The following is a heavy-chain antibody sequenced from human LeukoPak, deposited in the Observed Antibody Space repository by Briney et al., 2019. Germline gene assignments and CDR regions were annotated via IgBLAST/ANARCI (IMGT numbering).Heavy chain of an antibody. Sequence: GGSLRLSCSASGFTFSSYVMHWVRQAPGKGLEYVSAISSNGGSTYYADSVKGRFTISRDNSKNTLYLQMSSLRAEDTAVYYCVNLFSDTVTTVDYWGQGTLVTVSS. V-gene: IGHV3-64D*06. J-gene: IGHJ4*02. D-gene: IGHD4-17*01. CDR2: ISSNGGST. CDR1: GFTFSSYV. CDR3: VNLFSDTVTTVDY.